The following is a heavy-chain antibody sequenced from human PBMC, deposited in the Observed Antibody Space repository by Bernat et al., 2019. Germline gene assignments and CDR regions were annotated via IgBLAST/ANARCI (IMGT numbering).Heavy chain of an antibody. CDR1: GGSISSSSYY. D-gene: IGHD3-22*01. J-gene: IGHJ4*02. V-gene: IGHV4-39*01. CDR3: VRYYDSSGYYIRY. CDR2: IYYSGST. Sequence: QLQLQESGPGLVKPSETLSLTCTVSGGSISSSSYYWGWIRQPPGKGLEWIGSIYYSGSTYYNPSLKSRVTISVDTSKNQFSLKLSSVTAADTAVYYCVRYYDSSGYYIRYWGQGTLVTVSS.